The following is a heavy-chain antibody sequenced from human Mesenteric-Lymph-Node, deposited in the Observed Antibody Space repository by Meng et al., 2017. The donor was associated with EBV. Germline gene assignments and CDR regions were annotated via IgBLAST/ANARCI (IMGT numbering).Heavy chain of an antibody. CDR3: AGWSARLEY. V-gene: IGHV2-5*02. D-gene: IGHD3-3*01. CDR2: VYWDDDK. Sequence: QIPLKVSGPTLVQPTQTLTLTCTFSGFSLSTRGVLVGWIRQPPGQALEWLALVYWDDDKRYSPSLKSRLSITKNTSKNQVVLTMADMDPVDTGTYYCAGWSARLEYWGPGTLVTVSS. CDR1: GFSLSTRGVL. J-gene: IGHJ4*02.